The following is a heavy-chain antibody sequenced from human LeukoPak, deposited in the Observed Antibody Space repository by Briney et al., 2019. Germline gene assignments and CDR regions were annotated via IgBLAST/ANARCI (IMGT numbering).Heavy chain of an antibody. CDR3: AKGSSPYSSNPWDY. J-gene: IGHJ4*02. D-gene: IGHD5-18*01. V-gene: IGHV3-23*01. Sequence: PGGSLRLSCAASGFTFSHYAMSWVRQAPGKGLEWVSGISSSDDTTYYADSVKGRFTISRDNSKNTLYLQMNSLRAGDAAVYYCAKGSSPYSSNPWDYWGQGTLVTVSS. CDR2: ISSSDDTT. CDR1: GFTFSHYA.